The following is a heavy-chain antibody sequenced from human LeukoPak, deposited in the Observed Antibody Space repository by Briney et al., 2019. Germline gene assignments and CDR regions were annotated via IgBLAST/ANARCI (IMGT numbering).Heavy chain of an antibody. Sequence: GGSLRLSCAASGFTFSSYAMHWVRQAPGKGLEWVAVISYDGSNKYYADSVKGRFTISRDDSKNTLYLQMNSLRAEDTAVYYCARDSSSGWYYFDYWGQGTLVTVSS. CDR2: ISYDGSNK. D-gene: IGHD6-19*01. CDR1: GFTFSSYA. V-gene: IGHV3-30-3*01. CDR3: ARDSSSGWYYFDY. J-gene: IGHJ4*02.